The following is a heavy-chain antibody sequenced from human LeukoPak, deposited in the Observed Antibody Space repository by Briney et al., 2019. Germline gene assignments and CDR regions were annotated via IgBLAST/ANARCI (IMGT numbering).Heavy chain of an antibody. J-gene: IGHJ3*02. V-gene: IGHV3-33*06. CDR1: GFTFSSYG. CDR3: AKDLVPDAFDI. Sequence: GGSLRLSSAASGFTFSSYGMHWVRQAPGKGLEWVAVIWYDGSNKYYADSVKGRFTISRDNSKNTLYLQMNSLRAEDTAVYYCAKDLVPDAFDIWGQGKMVTVSS. CDR2: IWYDGSNK. D-gene: IGHD6-13*01.